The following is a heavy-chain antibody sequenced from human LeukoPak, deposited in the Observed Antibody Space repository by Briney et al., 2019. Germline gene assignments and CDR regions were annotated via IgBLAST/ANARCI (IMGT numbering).Heavy chain of an antibody. J-gene: IGHJ3*02. CDR1: GFTFSNYW. V-gene: IGHV3-7*01. D-gene: IGHD6-19*01. CDR3: ARDGQQWLDAFDI. CDR2: IKEDGSEK. Sequence: GGSLSLSCAASGFTFSNYWMSWVRQAPGKGLEWVANIKEDGSEKYYVDSVKGRFTISRDNARNSLYLQMNSLRVEDTAVYYCARDGQQWLDAFDIWGQGTMDTVSS.